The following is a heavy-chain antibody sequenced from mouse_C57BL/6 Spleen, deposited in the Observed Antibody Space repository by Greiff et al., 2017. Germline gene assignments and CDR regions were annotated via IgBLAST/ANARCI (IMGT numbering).Heavy chain of an antibody. J-gene: IGHJ1*03. Sequence: EVQRVESGGGLVQPGGSLSLSCAASGFTFTDYYMSWVRQPPGKALEWLGFIRNKATGYTSEYSAPVKGRFTISRDNSQSILYLQINALRAVDSATYYCERDFPPGYFEVWSTGTTVTGSS. CDR2: IRNKATGYTS. V-gene: IGHV7-3*01. CDR1: GFTFTDYY. CDR3: ERDFPPGYFEV.